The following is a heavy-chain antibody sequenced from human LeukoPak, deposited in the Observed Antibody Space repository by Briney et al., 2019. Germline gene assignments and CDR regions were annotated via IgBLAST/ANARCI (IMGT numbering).Heavy chain of an antibody. V-gene: IGHV4-34*01. CDR2: INSSGSI. CDR3: ARVRRNYYDSSGYYRLYYFDY. CDR1: GGSFSGYY. D-gene: IGHD3-22*01. J-gene: IGHJ4*02. Sequence: RPSETLSLTCAVYGGSFSGYYWSWIRQPPGKGLEWIGEINSSGSINYNPSLKSRVTISVDMSKNQFSLKLSSVTAADTAVYYCARVRRNYYDSSGYYRLYYFDYWGQGTLVTVSS.